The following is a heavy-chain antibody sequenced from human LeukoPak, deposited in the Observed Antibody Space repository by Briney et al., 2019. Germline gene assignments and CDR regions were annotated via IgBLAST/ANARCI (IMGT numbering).Heavy chain of an antibody. Sequence: PGGSLRLSCAASGFTFSSYSMNWVRQAPGKGLEWVSSISSSSSYIYYADSVKGRFTISRDNAKNSLYLQMNSLRAEDTAVYYCARMGDYYDSSAGDAFDIWGQGTMVTVSS. D-gene: IGHD3-22*01. J-gene: IGHJ3*02. V-gene: IGHV3-21*01. CDR3: ARMGDYYDSSAGDAFDI. CDR1: GFTFSSYS. CDR2: ISSSSSYI.